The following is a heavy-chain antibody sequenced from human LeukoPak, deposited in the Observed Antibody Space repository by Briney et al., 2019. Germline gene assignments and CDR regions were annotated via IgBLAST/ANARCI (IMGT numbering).Heavy chain of an antibody. D-gene: IGHD2-15*01. CDR1: GYTFTSYG. V-gene: IGHV1-18*01. Sequence: ASVKVSCKASGYTFTSYGISWARQAPGQGLEWMGWISAYNGNTNYAQKLQGRVTMTTDTSTSTAYMELRSLRSDDTAVYYCARDGNYCSGGSCYSDYWGQGTLVTVSS. J-gene: IGHJ4*02. CDR3: ARDGNYCSGGSCYSDY. CDR2: ISAYNGNT.